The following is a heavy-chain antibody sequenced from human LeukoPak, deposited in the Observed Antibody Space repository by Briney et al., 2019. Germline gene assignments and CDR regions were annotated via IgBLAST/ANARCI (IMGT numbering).Heavy chain of an antibody. CDR2: ISSSSSYI. CDR1: GFTFSSYS. J-gene: IGHJ4*02. Sequence: GGSPRLSCAASGFTFSSYSMNWVRQAPGKGLEWVSSISSSSSYIYYADSVKGRFTISRDNAKNSLYLQMNSLRAEDTAVYYCARDPHYYDSSGYPGLDYWGQGTLVTVSS. D-gene: IGHD3-22*01. CDR3: ARDPHYYDSSGYPGLDY. V-gene: IGHV3-21*01.